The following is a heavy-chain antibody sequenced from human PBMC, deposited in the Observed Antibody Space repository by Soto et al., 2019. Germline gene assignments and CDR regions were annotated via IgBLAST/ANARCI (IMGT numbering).Heavy chain of an antibody. CDR1: VGSISSSSYY. V-gene: IGHV4-39*01. D-gene: IGHD4-17*01. CDR3: ARTYGDYVDY. CDR2: IYYSGST. J-gene: IGHJ4*02. Sequence: SETLSLTCTVSVGSISSSSYYWGWIRQPPGKGLEWIGSIYYSGSTYYNPSLKSRVTISVDTSKNQFSLKLSSVTAADTAVYYCARTYGDYVDYWGQGTLVTVSS.